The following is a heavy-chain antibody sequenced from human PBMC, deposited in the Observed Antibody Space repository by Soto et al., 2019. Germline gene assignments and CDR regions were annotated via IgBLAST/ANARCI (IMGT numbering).Heavy chain of an antibody. Sequence: EVQLLESGGGLVQPGGSLRLSCAASGFAFSTYDMSWVRQAPGKGLEWVSAISGSGDSTYYADSVKGRFTISRDNAKHTVYMQMNRLRAEDTAVYYCANRDTSMVTRYYYGMDVWGQGTTVTVSS. D-gene: IGHD5-18*01. CDR2: ISGSGDST. V-gene: IGHV3-23*01. J-gene: IGHJ6*02. CDR1: GFAFSTYD. CDR3: ANRDTSMVTRYYYGMDV.